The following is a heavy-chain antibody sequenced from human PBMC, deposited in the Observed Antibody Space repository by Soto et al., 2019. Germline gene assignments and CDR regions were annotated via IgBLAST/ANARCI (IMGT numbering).Heavy chain of an antibody. D-gene: IGHD2-8*01. Sequence: PGESLKISCTGSGYSFTSYWISWVRQMPGKGLEWMGRIDPSDSYTNYSPSFQGHVTIPADKSIITAYLQWSSLKASDTAMYYCARPCTNGVCSDYWGQGTLVTVSS. J-gene: IGHJ4*02. CDR1: GYSFTSYW. CDR3: ARPCTNGVCSDY. V-gene: IGHV5-10-1*01. CDR2: IDPSDSYT.